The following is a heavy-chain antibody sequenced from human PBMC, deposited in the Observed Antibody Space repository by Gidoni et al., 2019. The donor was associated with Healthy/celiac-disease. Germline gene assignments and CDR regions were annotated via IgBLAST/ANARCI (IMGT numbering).Heavy chain of an antibody. CDR1: GVSIGSSSYF. CDR3: ARLETGDWFDP. D-gene: IGHD7-27*01. CDR2: IYYSRRT. J-gene: IGHJ5*02. V-gene: IGHV4-39*01. Sequence: QLQPQDSVPCMAIPSEPLSLTCTLSGVSIGSSSYFCGWIRQPPGKGLEWIGSIYYSRRTYYNPALKSRVTIYVDTSKNQFSLKLSAVTAADTDVYYGARLETGDWFDPWGQGTLVTVSS.